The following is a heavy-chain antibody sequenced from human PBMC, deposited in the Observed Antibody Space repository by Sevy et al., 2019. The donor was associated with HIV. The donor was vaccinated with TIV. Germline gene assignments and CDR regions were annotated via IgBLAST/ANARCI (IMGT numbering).Heavy chain of an antibody. CDR2: IIPIFGRA. Sequence: ASVKVSCKASGGTFSSYAISWVRQAPGQGLEWMGGIIPIFGRANYAQKFQGRVTITADESTSTAYMELRSLRSEDTAVYYCARGARGYSGYDSYYFDYWGQGTLVTVSS. CDR1: GGTFSSYA. J-gene: IGHJ4*02. CDR3: ARGARGYSGYDSYYFDY. D-gene: IGHD5-12*01. V-gene: IGHV1-69*13.